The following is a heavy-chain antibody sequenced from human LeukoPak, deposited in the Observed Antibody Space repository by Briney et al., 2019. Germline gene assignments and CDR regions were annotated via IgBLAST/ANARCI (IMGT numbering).Heavy chain of an antibody. CDR1: GFIFSDYY. Sequence: GGSLRLSCAASGFIFSDYYMSWIRQAPGKGLEWVSYISSSGSTIYYADSVKGRSTISRDNAKNSLYLQMNSLRAEDTAVYYCARGRCTNCFTDYWGQGTLVTVSS. CDR3: ARGRCTNCFTDY. CDR2: ISSSGSTI. D-gene: IGHD2-2*01. V-gene: IGHV3-11*01. J-gene: IGHJ4*02.